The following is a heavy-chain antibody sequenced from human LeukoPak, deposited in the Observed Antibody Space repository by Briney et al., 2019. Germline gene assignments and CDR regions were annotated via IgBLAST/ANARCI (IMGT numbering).Heavy chain of an antibody. CDR1: GFTFSSYS. V-gene: IGHV3-66*01. J-gene: IGHJ4*02. Sequence: GGSLRLSCAASGFTFSSYSMSWVRQAPGKGLEWVSVIYSGGSTYYADSVKGRFTISRDNSKNTLYLQMNSLRAEDTAVYYCARGGGDSSVSYSFDYGGQGPLATVP. CDR3: ARGGGDSSVSYSFDY. D-gene: IGHD3-22*01. CDR2: IYSGGST.